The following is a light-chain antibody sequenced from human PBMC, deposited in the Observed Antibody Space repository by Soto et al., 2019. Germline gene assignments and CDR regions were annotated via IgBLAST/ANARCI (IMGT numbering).Light chain of an antibody. V-gene: IGKV1-5*01. Sequence: IQMTQSPSTLSASVGDAVTITCRASQTISGWLAWYQQRPGKAPNLRIFDASTLESGVPSRFSGSGSGTTFTLTISSLQSDDFAPYYCIQYKGYYRPFGQGTKVDI. CDR2: DAS. CDR3: IQYKGYYRP. J-gene: IGKJ1*01. CDR1: QTISGW.